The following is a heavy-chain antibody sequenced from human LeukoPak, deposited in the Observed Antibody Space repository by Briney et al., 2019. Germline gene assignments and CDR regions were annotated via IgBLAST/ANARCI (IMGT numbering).Heavy chain of an antibody. CDR2: ISGSGGST. CDR1: GFTFSSYA. Sequence: PGGSLRLSCAASGFTFSSYAMSWVRQAPGKGLEWVSAISGSGGSTYYADSVKGRFTISRDNSKNTLYLQMNSLRAEDTAVYYCAKALGRRDDYVWGSYRYPFDYWGQGTLVTVSS. D-gene: IGHD3-16*02. V-gene: IGHV3-23*01. J-gene: IGHJ4*02. CDR3: AKALGRRDDYVWGSYRYPFDY.